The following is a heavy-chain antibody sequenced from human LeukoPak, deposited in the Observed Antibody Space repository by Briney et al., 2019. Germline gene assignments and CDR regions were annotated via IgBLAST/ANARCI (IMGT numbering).Heavy chain of an antibody. J-gene: IGHJ5*02. D-gene: IGHD3-10*01. Sequence: SETLSLTCAVSGYSISSGYYWGWIRQPPGKGLEWIGSIYHSGSTYYNPSLKSRVTISADTSKNQFSLKLSSVTAADTAVYYCARGLWFGELFWFDPWGQGTLVTVSS. CDR3: ARGLWFGELFWFDP. CDR1: GYSISSGYY. CDR2: IYHSGST. V-gene: IGHV4-38-2*01.